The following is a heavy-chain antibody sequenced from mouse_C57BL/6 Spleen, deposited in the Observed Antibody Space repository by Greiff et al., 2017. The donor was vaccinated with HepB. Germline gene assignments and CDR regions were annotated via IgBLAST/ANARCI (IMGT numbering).Heavy chain of an antibody. D-gene: IGHD2-1*01. V-gene: IGHV1-82*01. J-gene: IGHJ4*01. Sequence: VKLLESGPELVKPGASVKISCKASGYAFSSSWMNWVKQRPGKGLEWIGRIYPGDGDTNYNGKFKGKATLTADKSSSTAYMQLSSLTSEDSAVYFCASGFYYGNYNAMDYWGQGTSVTVSS. CDR1: GYAFSSSW. CDR2: IYPGDGDT. CDR3: ASGFYYGNYNAMDY.